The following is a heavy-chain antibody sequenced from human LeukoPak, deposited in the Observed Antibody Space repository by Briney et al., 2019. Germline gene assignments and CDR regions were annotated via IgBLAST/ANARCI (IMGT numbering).Heavy chain of an antibody. CDR2: IYYSGST. D-gene: IGHD6-13*01. CDR3: ARLSSSHDAFDI. CDR1: GGSISSSSYY. V-gene: IGHV4-39*01. Sequence: SETLSLTCTVSGGSISSSSYYWGWIRQPPGKGLEWIGSIYYSGSTYYNPSLKSRVTISVDTSKNQFSLKLSSVTAAGTAVYYCARLSSSHDAFDIWGQGTMVTVSS. J-gene: IGHJ3*02.